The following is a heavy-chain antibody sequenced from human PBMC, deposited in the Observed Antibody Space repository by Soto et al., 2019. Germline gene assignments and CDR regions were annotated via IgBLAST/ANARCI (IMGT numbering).Heavy chain of an antibody. Sequence: ASVKVSCKASGGTFSSYAISWVRQAPGQGLEWMGGIIPIFGTANYAQKFQGRVTITADESTSTAYMELSSLRSEDTAVYYCARGYGDYYYYGMDVWGQGTTVTVSS. J-gene: IGHJ6*02. V-gene: IGHV1-69*13. CDR2: IIPIFGTA. CDR3: ARGYGDYYYYGMDV. CDR1: GGTFSSYA. D-gene: IGHD4-17*01.